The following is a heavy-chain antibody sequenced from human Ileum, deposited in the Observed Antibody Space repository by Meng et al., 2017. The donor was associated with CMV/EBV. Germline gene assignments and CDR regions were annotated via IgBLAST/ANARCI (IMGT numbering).Heavy chain of an antibody. CDR3: ARASYYDSSYFDN. CDR2: IHYSGST. V-gene: IGHV4-30-4*08. Sequence: VQLEEAGPGLVKPYQPLSLTCPGSGASISSSDYYWSWIRQPPGKGLEWIGYIHYSGSTYYNPSLKSRVTISEDTSKNQFSLKLNSVTAADTAVYYCARASYYDSSYFDNWGQGTLVTVSS. CDR1: GASISSSDYY. D-gene: IGHD3-22*01. J-gene: IGHJ4*02.